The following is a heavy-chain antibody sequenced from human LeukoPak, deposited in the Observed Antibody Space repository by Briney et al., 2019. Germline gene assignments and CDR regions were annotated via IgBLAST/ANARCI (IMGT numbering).Heavy chain of an antibody. D-gene: IGHD3-10*01. J-gene: IGHJ4*02. Sequence: PSETLSLTCTASGGSISGYYWSWIRQPPEKGLEWIGFIYYSGSTRYNSSLKSRVTISVDTSQNQISLKLSSVTAADTAVYYCARYGNLDRSGSYDYWGQGTLVTVSS. CDR2: IYYSGST. CDR3: ARYGNLDRSGSYDY. CDR1: GGSISGYY. V-gene: IGHV4-59*01.